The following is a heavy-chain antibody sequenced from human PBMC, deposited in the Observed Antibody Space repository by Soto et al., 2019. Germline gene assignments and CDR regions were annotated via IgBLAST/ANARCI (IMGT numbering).Heavy chain of an antibody. D-gene: IGHD3-22*01. Sequence: EVQLVESGGGLIQPGGSLRLSCAASGFTVSSNYMSWVRQAPGKGLEWVSVIYSGGSTYYADSVKGRFTISRDNSKNTLYLQMNSLRAEDTAVYYCARVGRHYYDSRRDDAFDIWGQGTMVTVSS. CDR2: IYSGGST. CDR1: GFTVSSNY. CDR3: ARVGRHYYDSRRDDAFDI. J-gene: IGHJ3*02. V-gene: IGHV3-53*01.